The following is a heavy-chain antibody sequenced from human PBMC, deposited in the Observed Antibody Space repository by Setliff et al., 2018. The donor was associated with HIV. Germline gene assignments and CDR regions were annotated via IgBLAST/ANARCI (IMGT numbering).Heavy chain of an antibody. J-gene: IGHJ4*02. CDR2: MHHGGSI. Sequence: SSETLSLTCTVSGDSITSNSYYWDWIRQSPGKGLEWIGTMHHGGSIYYNPSLKSRVTTSIDTSQNQFSLRLSSVTVADTAVYYCAGMFFYGSGSKSDFDYWGQGTQVTVSS. CDR1: GDSITSNSYY. V-gene: IGHV4-39*07. D-gene: IGHD3-10*01. CDR3: AGMFFYGSGSKSDFDY.